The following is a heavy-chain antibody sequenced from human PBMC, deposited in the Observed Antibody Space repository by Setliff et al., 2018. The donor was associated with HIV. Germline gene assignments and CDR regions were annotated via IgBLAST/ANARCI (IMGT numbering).Heavy chain of an antibody. CDR1: GGSISSGSYY. CDR2: IYTSGST. CDR3: ARGHRVVRAYLDY. Sequence: SPSLTCTVSGGSISSGSYYWNWIRQPAGKGLEWIGRIYTSGSTNYNPSLKSRVTISVDTSKNQFSLKLSSVTAADTAVYYCARGHRVVRAYLDYWGQGTLVTVSS. V-gene: IGHV4-61*02. J-gene: IGHJ4*02. D-gene: IGHD3-10*01.